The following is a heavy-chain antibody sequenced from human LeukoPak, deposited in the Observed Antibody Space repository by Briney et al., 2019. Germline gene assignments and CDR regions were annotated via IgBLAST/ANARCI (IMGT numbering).Heavy chain of an antibody. CDR3: ARGTRIAAAEDYYYYYMDV. Sequence: PSQTLSLTCTVSGGSISSGDYYWSWIRQPPGKGLEWIGYIYYSGSTNYNPSLKSRVTISVDTSKNQFSLKLSSVTAADTAVYYCARGTRIAAAEDYYYYYMDVWGKGTTVTVSS. D-gene: IGHD6-13*01. CDR1: GGSISSGDYY. J-gene: IGHJ6*03. CDR2: IYYSGST. V-gene: IGHV4-30-4*08.